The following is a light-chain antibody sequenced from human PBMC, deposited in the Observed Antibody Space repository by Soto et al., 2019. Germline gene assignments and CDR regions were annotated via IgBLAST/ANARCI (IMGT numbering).Light chain of an antibody. CDR1: QSVSSGY. Sequence: EIVLTQSPGTLSLSPGERATLSCRASQSVSSGYLAWYQQKPGQAPRLLIYGASTRATGIPDRFRGRGSGTDFTLTISRLEPEDFAVYFCQQYSTSPFTFGQGTKLEIK. V-gene: IGKV3-20*01. CDR3: QQYSTSPFT. CDR2: GAS. J-gene: IGKJ2*01.